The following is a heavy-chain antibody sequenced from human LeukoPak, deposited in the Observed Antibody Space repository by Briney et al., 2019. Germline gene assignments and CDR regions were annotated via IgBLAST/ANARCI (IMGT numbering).Heavy chain of an antibody. Sequence: SETLSLTCSVSSGSISNYYWTWIRQAAGGGLEWIGRLHSSGNNNYNASLKSRVTMSFDTSKNQFFLRLNSVTAADTAVYFCVREMTSVVLPVSRWLDPWGQGILVTVS. CDR1: SGSISNYY. D-gene: IGHD4-23*01. J-gene: IGHJ5*02. CDR2: LHSSGNN. V-gene: IGHV4-4*07. CDR3: VREMTSVVLPVSRWLDP.